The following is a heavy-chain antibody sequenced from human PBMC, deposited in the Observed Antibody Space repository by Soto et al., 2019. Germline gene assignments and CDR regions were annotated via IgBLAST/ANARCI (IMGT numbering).Heavy chain of an antibody. Sequence: EVQVLESGGALVQPGGSLRLSCAASGFTFSNYAMTWGRQAPGKGLEWVSTISGSGDSIYYADSVKGRFTISRDNSKNTLYLQMNSLRADDWAVYYCSTGRQMGYWGQGTLVIVSS. J-gene: IGHJ4*02. CDR2: ISGSGDSI. CDR1: GFTFSNYA. V-gene: IGHV3-23*01. CDR3: STGRQMGY. D-gene: IGHD7-27*01.